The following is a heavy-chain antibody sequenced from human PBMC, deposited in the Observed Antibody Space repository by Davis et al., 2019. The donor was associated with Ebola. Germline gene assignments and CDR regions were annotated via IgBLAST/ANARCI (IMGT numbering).Heavy chain of an antibody. Sequence: GESLKISCAASGFTVSSNYMSWVRQAPGKGLEWVSVIYSGGSTYYADSVKGRFTISRDNSKNTLYLQMNSLRAEDTAVYYCARIWLYGMDVWGQGTTVTVSS. J-gene: IGHJ6*02. CDR3: ARIWLYGMDV. D-gene: IGHD6-19*01. V-gene: IGHV3-53*05. CDR1: GFTVSSNY. CDR2: IYSGGST.